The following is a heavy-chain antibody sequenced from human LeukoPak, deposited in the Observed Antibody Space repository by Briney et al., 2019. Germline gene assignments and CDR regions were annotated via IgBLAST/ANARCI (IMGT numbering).Heavy chain of an antibody. J-gene: IGHJ4*02. V-gene: IGHV3-15*01. CDR1: GFTFTNAW. CDR3: TTDNTMITGTTRVSYF. CDR2: IKTNTDGGTT. D-gene: IGHD1-20*01. Sequence: PGGSLRLSCAVSGFTFTNAWMTWVRQAPGKGVEWVGQIKTNTDGGTTHYAAPVRGRFTISRDDSKNTLYLQMNSLKIEDTAIYYCTTDNTMITGTTRVSYFWGQGTLVTVSS.